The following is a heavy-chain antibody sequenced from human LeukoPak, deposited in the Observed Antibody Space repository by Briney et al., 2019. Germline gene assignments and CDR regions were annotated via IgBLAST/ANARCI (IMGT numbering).Heavy chain of an antibody. Sequence: GGSLRPSCAASGFTFSTFAMQWVRQAPERGLEYVSGINTDGGTTYYANSVEGRFTISRDNPKNTLYLQMGSLRVEDTAVYYCARDGVATNDYWGQGILVTVSS. CDR2: INTDGGTT. CDR3: ARDGVATNDY. D-gene: IGHD5-24*01. CDR1: GFTFSTFA. J-gene: IGHJ4*02. V-gene: IGHV3-64*01.